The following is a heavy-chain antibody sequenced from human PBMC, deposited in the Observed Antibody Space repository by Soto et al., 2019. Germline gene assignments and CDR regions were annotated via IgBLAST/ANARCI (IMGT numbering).Heavy chain of an antibody. D-gene: IGHD5-18*01. CDR2: IYPGDSDT. CDR3: AKTSGYSYGFLPPDFEY. CDR1: GYSFTTNW. Sequence: GESLKISCEGSGYSFTTNWIAWVRQMPGKGLEWMGIIYPGDSDTRYSPSFQGQGSISADKSNNTAYLQWTSLKASDTAMYYCAKTSGYSYGFLPPDFEYWGQGTLVTVSS. V-gene: IGHV5-51*01. J-gene: IGHJ4*02.